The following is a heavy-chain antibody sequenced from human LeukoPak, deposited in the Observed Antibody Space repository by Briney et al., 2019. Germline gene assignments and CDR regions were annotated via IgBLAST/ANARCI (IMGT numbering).Heavy chain of an antibody. V-gene: IGHV4-39*07. CDR3: ARGHSSSWYAGWFDP. D-gene: IGHD6-13*01. CDR1: GGSISSSSYY. CDR2: IYYSGST. Sequence: ETLSLTCTVSGGSISSSSYYWGWIRQPPGKGLEWIGSIYYSGSTYYNPSLKSRVTISVDTSKNQFSLKLSSVTAADTAVYYCARGHSSSWYAGWFDPWGQGTLVTVSS. J-gene: IGHJ5*02.